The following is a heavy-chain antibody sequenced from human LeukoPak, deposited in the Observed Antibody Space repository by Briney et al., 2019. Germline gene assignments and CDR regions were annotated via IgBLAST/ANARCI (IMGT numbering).Heavy chain of an antibody. CDR2: ISGSGGST. Sequence: GGSLRLSCAASGFTFSSYAMNWVRQAPGKGLEWVSVISGSGGSTYYADSVKGRFTISRDNTKNSLYLQMNSLRAEDTAVYYCARKAVGELLGGQGTLVTVSS. D-gene: IGHD3-10*01. V-gene: IGHV3-23*01. CDR3: ARKAVGELL. J-gene: IGHJ4*02. CDR1: GFTFSSYA.